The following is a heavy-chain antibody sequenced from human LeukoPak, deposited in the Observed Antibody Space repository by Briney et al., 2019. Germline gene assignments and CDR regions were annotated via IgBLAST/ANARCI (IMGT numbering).Heavy chain of an antibody. V-gene: IGHV1-18*01. CDR3: ARDSYDSSGNYLDY. D-gene: IGHD3-22*01. J-gene: IGHJ4*02. CDR2: ISGYNDNT. CDR1: GYTFISYG. Sequence: ASVKVSCKASGYTFISYGISWVRQAPGQGLEWMGWISGYNDNTNYAQKVQGRVTMTTDTSTSTAYMELRSLRSDDTAVYYCARDSYDSSGNYLDYWGQGTLVTVSS.